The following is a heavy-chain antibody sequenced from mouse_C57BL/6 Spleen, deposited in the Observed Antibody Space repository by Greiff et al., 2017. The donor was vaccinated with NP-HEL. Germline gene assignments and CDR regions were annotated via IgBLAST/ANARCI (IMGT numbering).Heavy chain of an antibody. D-gene: IGHD1-1*01. Sequence: QVQLQQPGAELVMPGASVKLSCKASGYTFTSYWMHWVKQRPGQGLEWIGEIDPSDSYTNYNQKFKGKSTLTVDKSSSTAYMQLSSLTSEDSAVYYCARKGYYGSSLWYFDVWGTGTTVTVSS. V-gene: IGHV1-69*01. J-gene: IGHJ1*03. CDR1: GYTFTSYW. CDR3: ARKGYYGSSLWYFDV. CDR2: IDPSDSYT.